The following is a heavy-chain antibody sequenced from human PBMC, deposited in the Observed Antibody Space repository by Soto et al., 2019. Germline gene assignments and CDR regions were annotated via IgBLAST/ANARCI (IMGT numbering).Heavy chain of an antibody. D-gene: IGHD2-21*01. CDR1: GFSVSDYD. CDR3: AKDRRGGEYPAFDL. V-gene: IGHV3-23*01. J-gene: IGHJ3*01. CDR2: IRGDGGAT. Sequence: EVQLLESGGGLVQPGGFLRLTCAASGFSVSDYDMGWVRQAPGKGLEWVSLIRGDGGATYYAASVEGRLTTSRDTSENTVYLDMNYMRAADTALYYCAKDRRGGEYPAFDLWGQGTMVTVSS.